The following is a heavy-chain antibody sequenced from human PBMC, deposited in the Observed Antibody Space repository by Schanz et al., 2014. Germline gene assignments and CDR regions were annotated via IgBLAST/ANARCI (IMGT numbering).Heavy chain of an antibody. CDR2: ISGDGTYP. D-gene: IGHD5-12*01. J-gene: IGHJ4*02. CDR1: GFTFTNLG. Sequence: QVQLVESGGGVVQPGGSLRLSCAASGFTFTNLGMHWVRRAPGKGLEWVAAISGDGTYPHYADPVKGRSTVSRDNSKNTVFLQMNSLRAEDTAIYYCAKDTRSGYYETPFEYWGQGTLVTVSS. V-gene: IGHV3-NL1*01. CDR3: AKDTRSGYYETPFEY.